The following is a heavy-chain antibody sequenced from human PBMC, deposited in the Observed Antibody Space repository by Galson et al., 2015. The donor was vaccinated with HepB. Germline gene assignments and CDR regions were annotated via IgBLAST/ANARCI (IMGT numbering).Heavy chain of an antibody. Sequence: SVKVSCKASGYTFTSYGISWVRQAPGQGLEWMGWISAYNGYTNYAQKLQGRVTMTTDTSQNQFSLKLSSVTAADTAVYYCARAHFEIHLWPYYSHGMDVWGQGTTVTVSS. CDR2: ISAYNGYT. V-gene: IGHV1-18*01. J-gene: IGHJ6*02. CDR1: GYTFTSYG. CDR3: ARAHFEIHLWPYYSHGMDV. D-gene: IGHD5-18*01.